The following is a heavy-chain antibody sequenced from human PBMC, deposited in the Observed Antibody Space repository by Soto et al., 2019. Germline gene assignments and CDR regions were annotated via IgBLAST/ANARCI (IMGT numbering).Heavy chain of an antibody. CDR3: ARVSAWDLPYFQP. CDR1: GYTFTSHG. Sequence: GASVNVSCKASGYTFTSHGSIWVRLAPGKGLEWMGWISGYNSTNNYAQQLQGRATITTDTSTSTAYMELRSMSSDDTVVYYCARVSAWDLPYFQPWGQGTLVTVSS. D-gene: IGHD1-26*01. V-gene: IGHV1-18*01. CDR2: ISGYNSTN. J-gene: IGHJ1*01.